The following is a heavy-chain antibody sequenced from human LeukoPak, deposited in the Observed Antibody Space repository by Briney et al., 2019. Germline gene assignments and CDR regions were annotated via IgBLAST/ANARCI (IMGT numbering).Heavy chain of an antibody. J-gene: IGHJ4*02. CDR2: ANSYTT. Sequence: ANSYTTEYAASVKGRFTISRDDSKNSLYLQMNSLKTEDTAVYYCARDLRFYYDSSGYRLDYWGQGTLVTVSS. V-gene: IGHV3-72*01. D-gene: IGHD3-22*01. CDR3: ARDLRFYYDSSGYRLDY.